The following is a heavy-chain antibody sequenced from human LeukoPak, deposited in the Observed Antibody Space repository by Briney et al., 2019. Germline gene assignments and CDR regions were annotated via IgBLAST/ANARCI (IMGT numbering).Heavy chain of an antibody. J-gene: IGHJ1*01. D-gene: IGHD6-13*01. Sequence: GGSLRLSCAASGFTFSNYWMHWVRQGPGKRLVWVSRISNDGSSTDYADSVKGRFTISRDNSKNTLYLQMNSLRAEDTAVYYCATGPGIAAAVTGYFQHWGQGTLVTVSS. CDR2: ISNDGSST. V-gene: IGHV3-74*01. CDR3: ATGPGIAAAVTGYFQH. CDR1: GFTFSNYW.